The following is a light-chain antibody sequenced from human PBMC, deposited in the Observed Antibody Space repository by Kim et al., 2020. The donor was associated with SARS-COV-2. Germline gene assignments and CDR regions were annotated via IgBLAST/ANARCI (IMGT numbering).Light chain of an antibody. CDR1: RSVSSN. CDR3: QQYNNWPGT. Sequence: VAPGETATPSCGASRSVSSNLAWYQQKPGQAPRLLIYGASTRATGIPASFSGSGSGTEFTLTISSLQSEDFAVYYCQQYNNWPGTFGQGTKVDIK. CDR2: GAS. J-gene: IGKJ1*01. V-gene: IGKV3-15*01.